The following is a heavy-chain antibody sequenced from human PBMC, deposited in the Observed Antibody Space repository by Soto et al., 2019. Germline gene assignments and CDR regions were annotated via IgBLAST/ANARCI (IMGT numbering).Heavy chain of an antibody. CDR1: GGTFSSYA. CDR3: ARHLPPYYYDSSGYYCYYYYGMDV. D-gene: IGHD3-22*01. V-gene: IGHV1-69*06. CDR2: IIPIFGTA. Sequence: SVKVSCKASGGTFSSYAISWVRQAPGQGLEWMGGIIPIFGTANYAQKFQVRVTITADKSASTAYMELSSLRSEDTAVYYCARHLPPYYYDSSGYYCYYYYGMDVWGQGTTVTVSS. J-gene: IGHJ6*02.